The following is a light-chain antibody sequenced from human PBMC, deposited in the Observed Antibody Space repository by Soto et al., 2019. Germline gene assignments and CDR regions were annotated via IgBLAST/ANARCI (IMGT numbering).Light chain of an antibody. CDR1: SSNIGTNT. CDR2: RNT. CDR3: SGLEDSLAGPV. Sequence: QSVLSQPPSVSGTPGQTVTVSCSGSSSNIGTNTVSWYQQFPGTAPKLLIFRNTQRPSGVPDRFSGSKSGSKSGASASLAISWLQSEEEAEYYLSGLEDSLAGPVFGGGTKLTVL. J-gene: IGLJ2*01. V-gene: IGLV1-44*01.